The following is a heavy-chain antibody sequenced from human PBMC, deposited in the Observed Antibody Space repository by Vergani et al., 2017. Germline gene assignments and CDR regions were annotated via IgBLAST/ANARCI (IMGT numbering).Heavy chain of an antibody. J-gene: IGHJ3*01. Sequence: EVDLVESGGGLAQPGGSLRLSCEASGINFWKFGMHWVRQGPGKGLEWCSGISWNSGAVDYADSVRGRFTISRDKAKNSLFVDMSSLRAEDTAVYDCVRDVRVSRTWGQGTLVAVSS. V-gene: IGHV3-9*01. CDR1: GINFWKFG. CDR3: VRDVRVSRT. CDR2: ISWNSGAV.